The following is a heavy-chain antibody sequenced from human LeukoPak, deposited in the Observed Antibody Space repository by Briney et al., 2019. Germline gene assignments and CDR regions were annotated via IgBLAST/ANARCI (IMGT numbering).Heavy chain of an antibody. CDR3: LYGGYFQH. CDR2: IRQDGSDK. V-gene: IGHV3-7*01. D-gene: IGHD3-16*01. Sequence: GGSLRLSCAASGFTFSSYWMTWVRQAPGKGLEWVANIRQDGSDKYYVDSVKGRFTISRDNAKNTLYLQMNSLRAEDTAVYFCLYGGYFQHWGQGTLVTVSS. J-gene: IGHJ1*01. CDR1: GFTFSSYW.